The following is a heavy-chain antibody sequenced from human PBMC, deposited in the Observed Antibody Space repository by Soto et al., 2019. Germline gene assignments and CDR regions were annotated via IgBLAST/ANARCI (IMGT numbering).Heavy chain of an antibody. CDR2: ISYDGSNK. V-gene: IGHV3-30*18. J-gene: IGHJ6*03. D-gene: IGHD3-3*01. CDR1: GFTFSSYG. CDR3: AKDLVRFSYYYMDV. Sequence: GGSLRLSCAASGFTFSSYGTHWVRQAPGKGLEWVAVISYDGSNKYYADSVKGRFTISRDNSENTLYLQMNSLRAEDTAVYYCAKDLVRFSYYYMDVWGKGTTVTVSS.